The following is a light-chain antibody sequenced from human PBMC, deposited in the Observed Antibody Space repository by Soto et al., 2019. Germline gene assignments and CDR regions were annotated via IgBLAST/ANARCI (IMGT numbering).Light chain of an antibody. CDR1: SSDVGGYNY. CDR3: RSYTSSSTPYV. V-gene: IGLV2-14*01. J-gene: IGLJ1*01. Sequence: QSVLTQPASVSGSPGQSITISCTGTSSDVGGYNYVSWYQQHPGKAPKLMIYEVSNRPSGVSNRFSGSKSGNTASLTISGLQAEHEADYYCRSYTSSSTPYVFGTGTKVTVL. CDR2: EVS.